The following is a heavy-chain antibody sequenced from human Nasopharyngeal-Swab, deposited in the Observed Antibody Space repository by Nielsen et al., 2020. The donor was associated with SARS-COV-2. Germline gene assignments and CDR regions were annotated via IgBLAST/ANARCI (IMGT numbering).Heavy chain of an antibody. Sequence: GGSLRLSCKGSGYSFTSYWIGWVRQMPGKGLEWMGIIYPGDSDTRYSPSFQGQVTISADKSISTAYLQWSSLKASDIAMYYCARLAPDIVSYAFDIWGQGTMVTVSS. CDR1: GYSFTSYW. D-gene: IGHD5/OR15-5a*01. J-gene: IGHJ3*02. V-gene: IGHV5-51*01. CDR2: IYPGDSDT. CDR3: ARLAPDIVSYAFDI.